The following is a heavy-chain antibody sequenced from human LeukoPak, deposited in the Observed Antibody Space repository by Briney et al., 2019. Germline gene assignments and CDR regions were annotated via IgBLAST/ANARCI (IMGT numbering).Heavy chain of an antibody. V-gene: IGHV4-34*01. J-gene: IGHJ4*02. CDR3: ARGWKTYDFLTSSPRGYFDY. CDR1: GGSFSGYY. D-gene: IGHD3-9*01. CDR2: INHSGST. Sequence: SETLSLTCAVYGGSFSGYYWSWIRQPPGKGLEWIGEINHSGSTNYNPSLKSRVTISVDTSKNQFSLNLTTVTAADTAIYYCARGWKTYDFLTSSPRGYFDYWSQGTLVTVSS.